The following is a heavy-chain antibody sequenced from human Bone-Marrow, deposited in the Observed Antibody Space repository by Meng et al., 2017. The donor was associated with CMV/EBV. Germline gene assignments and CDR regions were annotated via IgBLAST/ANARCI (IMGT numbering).Heavy chain of an antibody. CDR3: ARDAAPDIVGVFDP. CDR1: GFTFSSYG. D-gene: IGHD2-15*01. V-gene: IGHV3-30*02. CDR2: IRYDGSNK. J-gene: IGHJ5*02. Sequence: GGSLRLSCAASGFTFSSYGMHWVRQAPGKGLEWVAFIRYDGSNKYYADSVKGRFTISRDNSKNTLYLQMNSLRAEDTAVYYCARDAAPDIVGVFDPWGQGTLVTVSS.